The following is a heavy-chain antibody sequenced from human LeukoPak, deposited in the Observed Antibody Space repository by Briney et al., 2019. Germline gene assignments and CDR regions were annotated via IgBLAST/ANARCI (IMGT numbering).Heavy chain of an antibody. CDR1: GFTFSTYT. CDR3: AKGDAGGKVDWFDP. CDR2: FTGLGGK. Sequence: PGGSLRLSCTASGFTFSTYTMMWVRQAPGKGLQWLATFTGLGGKYYADSVKGRFSVSRDYSTNTLYLQMNSLSAEDTAVHYCAKGDAGGKVDWFDPWGQGTLVTVSS. D-gene: IGHD2-15*01. V-gene: IGHV3-23*01. J-gene: IGHJ5*02.